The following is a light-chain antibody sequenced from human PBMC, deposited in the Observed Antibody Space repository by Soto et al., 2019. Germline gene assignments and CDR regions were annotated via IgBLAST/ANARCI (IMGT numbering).Light chain of an antibody. CDR3: QEYGSSPRT. J-gene: IGKJ1*01. CDR2: GIS. V-gene: IGKV3-20*01. Sequence: EIMLTQSPGTLSLSPGERATLSCRASQSISNKYLGWFQQKPGQAPRLLIYGISSRATGIPDRFSGSGSGTDVYLTISRLEHEDFAVYYCQEYGSSPRTFGQGTKVEIK. CDR1: QSISNKY.